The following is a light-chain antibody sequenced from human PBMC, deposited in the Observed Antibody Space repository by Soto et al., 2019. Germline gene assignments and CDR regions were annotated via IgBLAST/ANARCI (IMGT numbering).Light chain of an antibody. V-gene: IGKV3-15*01. CDR3: QQYNNWPPWT. Sequence: EIVMTQSPATLSVSPGERATLSCRASQSVSSNLAWYQQKPGQAPRLLIYGASTRATGIPARFSGSRSGTEFTLTISSLQSEDFAVYYCQQYNNWPPWTFGQGTKLEIK. CDR1: QSVSSN. CDR2: GAS. J-gene: IGKJ2*02.